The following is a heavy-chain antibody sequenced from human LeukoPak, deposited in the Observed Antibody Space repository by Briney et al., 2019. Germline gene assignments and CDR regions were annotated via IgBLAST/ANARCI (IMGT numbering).Heavy chain of an antibody. J-gene: IGHJ4*02. CDR1: GGSISSSSYY. CDR2: IYYSGST. Sequence: SETLSLTCTVSGGSISSSSYYWGWIRQPPGKGLEWIGSIYYSGSTYYNPSLKSRVTISVDTSKNQFSLKLSSVTAVDTAVYYCARLVAAADDYWGQGTLVTVSS. CDR3: ARLVAAADDY. D-gene: IGHD6-13*01. V-gene: IGHV4-39*01.